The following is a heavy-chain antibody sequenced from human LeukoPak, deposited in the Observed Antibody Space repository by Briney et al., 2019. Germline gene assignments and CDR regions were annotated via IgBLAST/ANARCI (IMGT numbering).Heavy chain of an antibody. CDR3: ASDYGDHAFDS. J-gene: IGHJ4*02. CDR1: GGSISRSSYY. D-gene: IGHD4-17*01. CDR2: FYYSGST. V-gene: IGHV4-39*01. Sequence: SETLSLTCTVSGGSISRSSYYCGWIRQPRGKGLEWIGSFYYSGSTYYNPSLKSRVTISVDTSKNQFSLKLSSVTAADTAVYLCASDYGDHAFDSWGQGTLVTVSS.